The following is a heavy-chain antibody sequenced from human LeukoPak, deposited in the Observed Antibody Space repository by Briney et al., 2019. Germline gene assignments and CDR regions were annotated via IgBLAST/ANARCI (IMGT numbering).Heavy chain of an antibody. Sequence: SETLPLTCTVSGGSVSNSSYYWGWIRQPPGKGLEWIGSIYFPGTTYYNPSLKSRITMSVDTSKNQFSLNLASVTAADTAVYFCARDSGFWLYWGQGTLVTVST. V-gene: IGHV4-39*07. J-gene: IGHJ4*02. CDR2: IYFPGTT. D-gene: IGHD3-22*01. CDR1: GGSVSNSSYY. CDR3: ARDSGFWLY.